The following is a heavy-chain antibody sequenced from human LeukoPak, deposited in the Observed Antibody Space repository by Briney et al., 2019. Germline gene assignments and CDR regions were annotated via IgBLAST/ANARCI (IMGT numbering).Heavy chain of an antibody. Sequence: ASVKVSCKTSGYPFTSYGLSWIRQAPGQGLEWIGWISPADRKTRFSQKFVGRVTLTTDTPTTTVNMELRSLRSDDTAVYYCSRARTVGYYDSSGFWGQGTLVTVSS. CDR2: ISPADRKT. V-gene: IGHV1-18*01. D-gene: IGHD3-22*01. J-gene: IGHJ4*02. CDR3: SRARTVGYYDSSGF. CDR1: GYPFTSYG.